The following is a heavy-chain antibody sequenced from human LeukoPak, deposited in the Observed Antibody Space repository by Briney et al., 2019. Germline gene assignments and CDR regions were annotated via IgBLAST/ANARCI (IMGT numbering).Heavy chain of an antibody. CDR3: ARRAVAYYYYYYMDV. CDR2: MNPNSGNT. V-gene: IGHV1-8*03. J-gene: IGHJ6*03. CDR1: GYTFTSYD. Sequence: ASVKVSCKASGYTFTSYDIDWVRQATGQGLEWMGWMNPNSGNTGYAQKFQGRVTITRNTSISTAYMDLSSLRSDDTAVYYCARRAVAYYYYYYMDVWGKGTTVTVSS. D-gene: IGHD6-19*01.